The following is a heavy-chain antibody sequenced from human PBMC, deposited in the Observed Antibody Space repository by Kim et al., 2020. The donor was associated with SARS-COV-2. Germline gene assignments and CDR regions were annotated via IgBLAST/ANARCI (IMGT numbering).Heavy chain of an antibody. V-gene: IGHV3-23*01. J-gene: IGHJ6*02. Sequence: GVSTYYAASVKGRFTISRDNAKNTLYLQMNSLRAEDTAVYYCATLGTGMDVWGQGTTVTVSS. CDR3: ATLGTGMDV. D-gene: IGHD3-16*01. CDR2: GVST.